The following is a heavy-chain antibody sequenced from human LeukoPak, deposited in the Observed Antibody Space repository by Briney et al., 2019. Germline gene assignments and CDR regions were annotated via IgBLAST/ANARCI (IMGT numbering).Heavy chain of an antibody. J-gene: IGHJ4*02. V-gene: IGHV4-39*07. Sequence: SETLSLTCTVSGGSISSSIYYWGWIRQPPGKGLEWIGNIYYSGSTYYNPSLKSRITISVDTSKNQFSLRLTSVTAADTALYYCARSFTTDGSIAYWGQGTLVTVS. CDR1: GGSISSSIYY. D-gene: IGHD5-24*01. CDR2: IYYSGST. CDR3: ARSFTTDGSIAY.